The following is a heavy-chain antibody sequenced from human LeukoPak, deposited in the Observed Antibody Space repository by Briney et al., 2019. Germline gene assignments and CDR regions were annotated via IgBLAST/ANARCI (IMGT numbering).Heavy chain of an antibody. V-gene: IGHV1-69*13. J-gene: IGHJ4*02. Sequence: SVKVSCKASGGTFSSYAISWVRQAPGQGLEWMGGIIPIFGTANYAQKFQGRVTITADEFTSTAYMELSSLRSEDTAVYYCARAESGENANFDYWGQGTLVTVSS. CDR2: IIPIFGTA. D-gene: IGHD3-3*01. CDR1: GGTFSSYA. CDR3: ARAESGENANFDY.